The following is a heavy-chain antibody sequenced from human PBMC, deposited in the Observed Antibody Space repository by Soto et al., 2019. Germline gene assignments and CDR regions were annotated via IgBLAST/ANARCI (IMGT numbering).Heavy chain of an antibody. Sequence: GGSLRLSCVASDFAFSNYGMQWVRQAPGKGLEWVALIWYEGTNKYYADSVKGRFTISRDNSKNTLYLQMNGLRAEDTAVFYCAKPRANHYDFDYWGQGTLVTVSS. D-gene: IGHD4-17*01. J-gene: IGHJ4*02. V-gene: IGHV3-33*06. CDR2: IWYEGTNK. CDR1: DFAFSNYG. CDR3: AKPRANHYDFDY.